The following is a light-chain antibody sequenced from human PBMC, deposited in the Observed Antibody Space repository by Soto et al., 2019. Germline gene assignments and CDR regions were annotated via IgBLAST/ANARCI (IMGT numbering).Light chain of an antibody. CDR2: GNT. CDR1: SSNLGSGYE. V-gene: IGLV1-40*01. Sequence: QSVLTQPPSVSGAPGQRVTISCTGSSSNLGSGYEVQWYQQLPGAAPKLLIYGNTNRPSGVPGRFSGSKSGTSASLAISGLQAEDEAEYFCQSDDNMVSPYNYVFGTGTKLTVL. CDR3: QSDDNMVSPYNYV. J-gene: IGLJ1*01.